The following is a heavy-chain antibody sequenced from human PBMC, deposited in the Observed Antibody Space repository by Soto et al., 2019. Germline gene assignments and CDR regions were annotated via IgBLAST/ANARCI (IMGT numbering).Heavy chain of an antibody. CDR2: ISYDGSNK. D-gene: IGHD6-6*01. V-gene: IGHV3-30-3*01. CDR3: ESIAARQDEDY. Sequence: PGGSLRLSCAASGFTFSSYAMHWVRQAPGKGLEWVAVISYDGSNKYYADSVKGRFTISRDNSKNTLYLQMNSLRAEDTAVYYRESIAARQDEDYWGQGPLVTVYS. CDR1: GFTFSSYA. J-gene: IGHJ4*02.